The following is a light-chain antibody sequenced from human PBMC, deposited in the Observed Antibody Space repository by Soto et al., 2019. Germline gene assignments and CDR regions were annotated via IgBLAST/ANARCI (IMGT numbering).Light chain of an antibody. Sequence: QYALTQPASVSGSPGQSITISCTGTSSDVGGYNYVSWYQQHPGKAPKLMIYDVSNRPSGVSNRFSGSKSGNTASLTISGLQAEDEADCSSYTSSSTLLYVFGTGTKLTVL. CDR3: SSYTSSSTLLYV. J-gene: IGLJ1*01. CDR1: SSDVGGYNY. CDR2: DVS. V-gene: IGLV2-14*01.